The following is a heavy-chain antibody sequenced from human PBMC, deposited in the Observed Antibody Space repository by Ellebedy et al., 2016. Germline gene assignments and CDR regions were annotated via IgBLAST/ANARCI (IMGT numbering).Heavy chain of an antibody. J-gene: IGHJ3*02. Sequence: GGSLRLSXAASGFTFSDYYMSWIRQAPGKGLEWVSYISSSGSTIYYADSVKGRFTISRDNAKNSLYLQMNSLRAEDTAVYYCAGETRPDAFDIWGQGTMVTVSS. CDR2: ISSSGSTI. V-gene: IGHV3-11*04. CDR3: AGETRPDAFDI. CDR1: GFTFSDYY.